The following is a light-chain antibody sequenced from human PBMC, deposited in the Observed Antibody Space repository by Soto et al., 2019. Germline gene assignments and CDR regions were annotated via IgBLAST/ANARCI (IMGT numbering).Light chain of an antibody. CDR3: CSYAGRYAGV. CDR2: DVS. J-gene: IGLJ2*01. CDR1: SSDVGGYNY. V-gene: IGLV2-11*01. Sequence: QSALTQPRSVSGSPGQSVTISCTGTSSDVGGYNYVSWYQQHPGKAPKFMIYDVSKRPSGVPDRFSGSKSGNAASLTISGLQAEDEADYCWCSYAGRYAGVFGGGTKLTVL.